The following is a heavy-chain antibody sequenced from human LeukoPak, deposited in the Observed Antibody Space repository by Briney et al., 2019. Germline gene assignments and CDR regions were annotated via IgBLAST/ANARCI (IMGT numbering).Heavy chain of an antibody. J-gene: IGHJ4*02. CDR3: AKAAGSGSGPTPKRYYFDY. Sequence: GGSLRLSCAASGFTFSDYYMSWIRQAPGKGLEWVSYISSSGSTIYYADSVKGRFTISRDNSKNTLYLQMNSLRAEDTAVYYCAKAAGSGSGPTPKRYYFDYWGQGTLVIASS. V-gene: IGHV3-11*01. CDR2: ISSSGSTI. D-gene: IGHD6-19*01. CDR1: GFTFSDYY.